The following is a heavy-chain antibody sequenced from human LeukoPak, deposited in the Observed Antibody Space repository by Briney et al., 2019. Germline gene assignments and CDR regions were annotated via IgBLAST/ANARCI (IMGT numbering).Heavy chain of an antibody. Sequence: GGSLRLSCAASGFTFDDYGMHWVRQAPGKGLEWVAFIRYDGSNKYYADSVKGRFTISRDNSKNTLYLQMNSLRAEDTAVYYCAKEWGTYCSSTSCYIFDYWGQGTLVTVSS. D-gene: IGHD2-2*01. CDR2: IRYDGSNK. CDR1: GFTFDDYG. CDR3: AKEWGTYCSSTSCYIFDY. J-gene: IGHJ4*02. V-gene: IGHV3-30*02.